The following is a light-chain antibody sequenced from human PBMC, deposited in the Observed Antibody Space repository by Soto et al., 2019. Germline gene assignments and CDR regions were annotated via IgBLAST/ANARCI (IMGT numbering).Light chain of an antibody. J-gene: IGKJ1*01. V-gene: IGKV1-5*01. Sequence: DIQMTQSPSTLSASVGDRVTITWRSSLSISSWLDWYQQKPGKAPKLLIYDASSLESGVPSRFSGSGSGTEFTLTISSLQPDDFATYYCQQYNSYLWTFGQGTKVDIK. CDR3: QQYNSYLWT. CDR2: DAS. CDR1: LSISSW.